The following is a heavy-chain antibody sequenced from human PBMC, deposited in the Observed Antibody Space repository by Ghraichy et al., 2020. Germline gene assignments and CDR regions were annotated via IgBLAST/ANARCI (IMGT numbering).Heavy chain of an antibody. J-gene: IGHJ4*02. CDR1: GYSFTSYW. CDR2: IYPGDSNA. CDR3: ARLLAYCGGDCYSPFDY. V-gene: IGHV5-51*01. D-gene: IGHD2-21*02. Sequence: GGSLNISCKGSGYSFTSYWIGWVRQMPGKGLEWMGIIYPGDSNARYSPSFQGQVTISADKSISTAYLQWSSLKASDTAMYYCARLLAYCGGDCYSPFDYWGQGTLVTVSS.